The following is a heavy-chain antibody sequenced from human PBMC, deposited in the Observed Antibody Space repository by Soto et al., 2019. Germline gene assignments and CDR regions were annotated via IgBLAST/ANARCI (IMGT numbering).Heavy chain of an antibody. D-gene: IGHD3-16*01. CDR1: GASISSFY. CDR3: ARQITGYYYAMDV. V-gene: IGHV4-4*07. Sequence: SETLSLTCTVSGASISSFYWSWIRQPAGKGLEWIGRIYTSEVTNYNPSLKSRVTMSVDTSKNQFSLKLSSVTAADTAVYYCARQITGYYYAMDVWGQGTKVTVSS. CDR2: IYTSEVT. J-gene: IGHJ6*02.